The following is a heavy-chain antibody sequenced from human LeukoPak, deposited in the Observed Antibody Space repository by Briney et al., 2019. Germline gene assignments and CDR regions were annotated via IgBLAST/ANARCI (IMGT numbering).Heavy chain of an antibody. Sequence: PGGSLRLSCAASGFTFCSYRMHWVRQAPGKGLVWVSRINSDGSSTSYADSVKGRFTISRDNAKNTLYLQMDSLRAEDTAVYYCARGHSSGWLRYFDYWGQGTLVTVSS. D-gene: IGHD3-22*01. CDR2: INSDGSST. J-gene: IGHJ4*02. V-gene: IGHV3-74*01. CDR3: ARGHSSGWLRYFDY. CDR1: GFTFCSYR.